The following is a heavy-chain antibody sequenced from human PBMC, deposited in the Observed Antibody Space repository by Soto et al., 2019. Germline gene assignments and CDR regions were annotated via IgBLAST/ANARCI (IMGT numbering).Heavy chain of an antibody. CDR2: INPSGGST. CDR3: ARDAPFPITGTTFDY. CDR1: GYPFTSYY. J-gene: IGHJ4*02. D-gene: IGHD1-7*01. Sequence: GASVKVSCKASGYPFTSYYIHWVRQAPGQGLGWMGMINPSGGSTTYAQKFQGRVTMTRDTSTNTVYMELSSLRSEDTAVYYCARDAPFPITGTTFDYWGQGSLVTVSS. V-gene: IGHV1-46*01.